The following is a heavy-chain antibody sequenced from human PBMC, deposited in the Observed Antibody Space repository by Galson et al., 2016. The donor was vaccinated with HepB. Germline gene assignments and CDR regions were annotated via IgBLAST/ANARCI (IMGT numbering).Heavy chain of an antibody. CDR3: ARVKAVLLKSDAFDV. Sequence: ETLSLTCTISGGSINSYYWSWIRQPPGKGLEWIGYIYYSGSTKYNPSLKSRVTISVDTSKNQFSLELSSVTAADTAVYYCARVKAVLLKSDAFDVWGQGTMVTVSS. CDR1: GGSINSYY. D-gene: IGHD6-19*01. J-gene: IGHJ3*01. CDR2: IYYSGST. V-gene: IGHV4-59*01.